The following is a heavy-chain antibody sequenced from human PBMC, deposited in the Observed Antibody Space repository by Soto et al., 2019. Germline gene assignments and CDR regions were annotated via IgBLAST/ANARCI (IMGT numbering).Heavy chain of an antibody. J-gene: IGHJ4*02. V-gene: IGHV3-23*01. CDR3: AKDGTAAAGTWWPSPWSY. CDR2: ISGSGGST. D-gene: IGHD6-13*01. Sequence: EVQLLESGGGLVQPGGSLRLSCAASGFTFSSYAMSWVRQAPGKGLEWVSAISGSGGSTYYADSVKGRFTISRDNSKNTLYLQMNSLRAEDTAVYYCAKDGTAAAGTWWPSPWSYWGQGTLVTVSS. CDR1: GFTFSSYA.